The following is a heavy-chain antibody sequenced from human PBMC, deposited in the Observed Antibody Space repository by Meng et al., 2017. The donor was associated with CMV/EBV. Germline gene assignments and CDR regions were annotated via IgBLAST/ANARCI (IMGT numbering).Heavy chain of an antibody. Sequence: SETLSLTCAVYGGSFSGYYWSWIRQPPGKGLEWIGEINHSGSTNHNPSLKSRVTISVDTSKNQFSLKLSSVTAADTAVYYCARGEWSRGQYQLQIARYYYYGMDVWGQGTTVTVSS. V-gene: IGHV4-34*01. CDR3: ARGEWSRGQYQLQIARYYYYGMDV. J-gene: IGHJ6*02. CDR2: INHSGST. CDR1: GGSFSGYY. D-gene: IGHD2-2*01.